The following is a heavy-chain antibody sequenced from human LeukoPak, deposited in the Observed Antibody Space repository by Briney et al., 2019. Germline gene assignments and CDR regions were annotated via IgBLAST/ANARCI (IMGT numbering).Heavy chain of an antibody. J-gene: IGHJ4*02. V-gene: IGHV3-11*04. CDR1: GFTLSDYY. D-gene: IGHD2-2*01. CDR2: ISSSGSTI. CDR3: ARTIVVPAATFDY. Sequence: GGSLRLSCAASGFTLSDYYMSWIRQAPGKGLEWVSYISSSGSTIYYADSVKGRFTISRDNAKNSLYLQMNSLRAEDTAVYYCARTIVVPAATFDYWGQGTLVTVSS.